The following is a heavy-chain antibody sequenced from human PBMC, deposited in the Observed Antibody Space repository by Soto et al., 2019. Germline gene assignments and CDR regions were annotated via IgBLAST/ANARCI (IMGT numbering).Heavy chain of an antibody. D-gene: IGHD5-12*01. Sequence: QVQLVQSGAEVKKPGSSVKVSCKASGGTFSSYAISWVRQAPGQGLEWMGGIIPIFGTGNYAQKIQGRVTITADESTSTANSELSSLRSEDTAVYYCARGNHRWLQLWYFDLWGRGTLVTVSS. CDR2: IIPIFGTG. CDR3: ARGNHRWLQLWYFDL. CDR1: GGTFSSYA. J-gene: IGHJ2*01. V-gene: IGHV1-69*12.